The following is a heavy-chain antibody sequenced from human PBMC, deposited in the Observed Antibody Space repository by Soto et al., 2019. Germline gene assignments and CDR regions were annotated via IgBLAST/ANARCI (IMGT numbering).Heavy chain of an antibody. CDR1: GFTFNNFA. D-gene: IGHD3-9*01. J-gene: IGHJ6*03. Sequence: EVQLLESGGGLVQPGGSLRLSCAASGFTFNNFAMSWVRQAPGKGLEWVSGISGSGGTTYYADSVKGRFTISRDKSKNTLHLQMNSLRAEDTAVYYCASQPSIFEGYMDVWGKGTTVTVSS. V-gene: IGHV3-23*01. CDR2: ISGSGGTT. CDR3: ASQPSIFEGYMDV.